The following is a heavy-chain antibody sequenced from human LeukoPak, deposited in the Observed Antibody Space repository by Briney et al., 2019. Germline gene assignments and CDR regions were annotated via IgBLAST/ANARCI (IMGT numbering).Heavy chain of an antibody. V-gene: IGHV4-39*01. J-gene: IGHJ5*02. CDR2: IYYSGTT. D-gene: IGHD5-12*01. CDR3: ARQFHGSGYVDDL. CDR1: GGSISSTSFY. Sequence: PSETLSLTCSVSGGSISSTSFYWGWIRRPPGKGLEWLASIYYSGTTHYNPSLKSRVTMSVDTSKNQFSLKLSAVTAADTAVYYCARQFHGSGYVDDLWGQGTLVTVSS.